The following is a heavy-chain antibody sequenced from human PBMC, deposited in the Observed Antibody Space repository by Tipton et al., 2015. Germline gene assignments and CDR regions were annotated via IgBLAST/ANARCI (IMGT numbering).Heavy chain of an antibody. CDR3: ARFGRSSGVY. V-gene: IGHV3-11*01. CDR2: ISTNSRTI. Sequence: SLRLSCAASGFIFTDYYMSWLRQAPGKGLEWLSYISTNSRTIYYIDSVKGRFTISRDNAKNSLYLQMSSLRPEDTALYYCARFGRSSGVYWGQGTLVTVSS. D-gene: IGHD2-15*01. J-gene: IGHJ4*02. CDR1: GFIFTDYY.